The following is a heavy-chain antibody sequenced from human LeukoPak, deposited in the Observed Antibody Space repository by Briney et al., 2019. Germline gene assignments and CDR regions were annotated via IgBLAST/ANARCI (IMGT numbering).Heavy chain of an antibody. CDR3: ARGGGYCSSTSCHFDY. CDR1: GGSISSGGYS. Sequence: PSETLSLTCAVSGGSISSGGYSWSWIRQPPGKGLEWIGYIYHSGSTYYNPSLKSRVTISVDRSKHQFSLKPSSVTAADTAVYYCARGGGYCSSTSCHFDYWGQGTLVTVSS. D-gene: IGHD2-2*01. V-gene: IGHV4-30-2*01. CDR2: IYHSGST. J-gene: IGHJ4*02.